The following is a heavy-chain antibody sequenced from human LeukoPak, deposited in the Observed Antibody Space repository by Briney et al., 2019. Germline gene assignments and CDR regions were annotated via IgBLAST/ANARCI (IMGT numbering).Heavy chain of an antibody. J-gene: IGHJ4*02. CDR2: IYPCDSDT. Sequence: GESLKLSCKGSGYSFNRYWIGWVRQMPGKGLEWMGIIYPCDSDTRYSPSFQGQVTISAEKSISTAYLQWSSLKASDTAMYYCARRHNIESYYFDYWGQGTLVTVSS. V-gene: IGHV5-51*01. CDR3: ARRHNIESYYFDY. CDR1: GYSFNRYW. D-gene: IGHD5/OR15-5a*01.